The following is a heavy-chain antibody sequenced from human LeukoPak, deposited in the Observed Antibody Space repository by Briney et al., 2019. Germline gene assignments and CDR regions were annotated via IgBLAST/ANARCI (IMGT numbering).Heavy chain of an antibody. CDR2: INPSGGST. J-gene: IGHJ6*02. D-gene: IGHD3-3*01. V-gene: IGHV1-46*01. CDR3: ARGLIHYDFWSGRSWDGMDV. Sequence: ASVKVSCKASGYTFTSYYMHWVRQAPGQGLEWMGIINPSGGSTSYAQKFQGRVTMTRDTSTSTVYMELSSLRSEDTAVYYCARGLIHYDFWSGRSWDGMDVWGQGTTVTVSS. CDR1: GYTFTSYY.